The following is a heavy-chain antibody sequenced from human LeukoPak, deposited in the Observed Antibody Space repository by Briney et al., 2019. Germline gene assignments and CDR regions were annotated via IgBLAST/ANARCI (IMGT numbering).Heavy chain of an antibody. CDR1: GGSISYFY. CDR2: VYYSGST. D-gene: IGHD6-13*01. Sequence: PSETLSLTCTVSGGSISYFYWNWIRQPPGKGLEWIGHVYYSGSTNYNPSLKSRVTISVDTSKNQFSLKLSSVTAADTAVYYCASYSSTWPNYYFDFWGQGALVIVSS. CDR3: ASYSSTWPNYYFDF. V-gene: IGHV4-59*08. J-gene: IGHJ4*02.